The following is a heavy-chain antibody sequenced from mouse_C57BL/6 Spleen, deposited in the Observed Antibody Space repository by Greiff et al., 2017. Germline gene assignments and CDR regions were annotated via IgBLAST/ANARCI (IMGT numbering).Heavy chain of an antibody. J-gene: IGHJ2*01. Sequence: QVQLQQPGAELVKPGASVTLSCKASGYTFTDYEMHWVKQTPVHGLEWIGAIDPETGGTAYNQKFKGKAILTADKSSSTAYMELRSLTSEDSAVYYCTRWGTTVVASDYWGQGTTLTVSS. V-gene: IGHV1-15*01. CDR2: IDPETGGT. CDR1: GYTFTDYE. CDR3: TRWGTTVVASDY. D-gene: IGHD1-1*01.